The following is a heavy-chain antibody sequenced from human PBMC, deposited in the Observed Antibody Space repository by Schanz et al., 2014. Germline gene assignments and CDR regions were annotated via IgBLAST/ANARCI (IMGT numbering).Heavy chain of an antibody. J-gene: IGHJ4*02. Sequence: EVQLVESGGGLVQPGGSLRLSCAASEFTFSSYSMNWVRQAPGKGLEWVANIKGDASDKHYVDSVKGRFTISRDNADNSLYLQMDSLRAEDTAVYYCAKDYRTGAIDYWGQGALVTVSS. D-gene: IGHD7-27*01. CDR1: EFTFSSYS. CDR2: IKGDASDK. V-gene: IGHV3-7*01. CDR3: AKDYRTGAIDY.